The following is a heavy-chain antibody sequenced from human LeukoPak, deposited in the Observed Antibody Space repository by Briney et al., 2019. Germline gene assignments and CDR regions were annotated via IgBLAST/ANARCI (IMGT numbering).Heavy chain of an antibody. CDR2: GYSDGTA. V-gene: IGHV3-23*01. J-gene: IGHJ5*01. CDR3: AKGSRIAARPTIWFDS. CDR1: GFTFRSYA. D-gene: IGHD6-6*01. Sequence: GGSLRLSCAASGFTFRSYAMNWVRQAPGKGREWVSSGYSDGTAYYADSVRGRFTISRDNSKNTLSRQMNSLRAEDTAVYYCAKGSRIAARPTIWFDSWGQGTLVTVSS.